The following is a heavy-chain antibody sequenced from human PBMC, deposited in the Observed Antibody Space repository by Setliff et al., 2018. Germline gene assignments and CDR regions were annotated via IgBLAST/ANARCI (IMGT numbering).Heavy chain of an antibody. Sequence: SETLSLTCTVSGGSISSSSYYWGWIRQPPGKGLEWIGSIYYSGSTYYNPSLKSRVTISVDTSKNQFSLKLSSVTAADTAVYYCARRGMSSSWFDPWGQGILVTVSS. J-gene: IGHJ5*02. V-gene: IGHV4-39*01. D-gene: IGHD6-13*01. CDR1: GGSISSSSYY. CDR3: ARRGMSSSWFDP. CDR2: IYYSGST.